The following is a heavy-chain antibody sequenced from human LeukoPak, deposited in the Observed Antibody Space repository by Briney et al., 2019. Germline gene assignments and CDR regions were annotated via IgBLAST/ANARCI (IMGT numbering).Heavy chain of an antibody. Sequence: PARSLRLSCAASGFTFSSYAMHWVRQAPGQGLEWVAVISYDGSNKYYADSVKGRFTISRDNSKNTLYLQMNSLRAEDTAVYYCARDAYTYYYGSGSHFDYWGQGTLVTVSS. D-gene: IGHD3-10*01. CDR3: ARDAYTYYYGSGSHFDY. CDR2: ISYDGSNK. J-gene: IGHJ4*02. V-gene: IGHV3-30*04. CDR1: GFTFSSYA.